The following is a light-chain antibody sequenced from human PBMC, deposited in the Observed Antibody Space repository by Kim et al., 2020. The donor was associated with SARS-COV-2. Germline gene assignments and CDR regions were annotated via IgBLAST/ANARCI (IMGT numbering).Light chain of an antibody. Sequence: QSVLTRPASVSGSPGQSITISCTGTSSDVGGYNYVSWYQQHPGKAPKLMIYDVSKRPSGVSNRFSGSKSGNTASLTISGLQAEDEADYYCSSYTSSSTWVFGGGTQLTVL. CDR3: SSYTSSSTWV. J-gene: IGLJ3*02. CDR1: SSDVGGYNY. CDR2: DVS. V-gene: IGLV2-14*01.